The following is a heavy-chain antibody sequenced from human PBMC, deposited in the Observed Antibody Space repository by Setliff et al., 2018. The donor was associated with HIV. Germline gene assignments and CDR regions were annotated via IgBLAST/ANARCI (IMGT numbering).Heavy chain of an antibody. Sequence: SETLSLTCTVSGGSISSGSYFWTWIRQPAGKGLEWIGRIYTSGSTNYNPSLKSRVTISVDTSKNQFSLKLSSVAAADTAVYYCARLRHTYYYDSSYFDYWGQGIPVTVSS. D-gene: IGHD3-22*01. V-gene: IGHV4-61*02. CDR3: ARLRHTYYYDSSYFDY. CDR1: GGSISSGSYF. J-gene: IGHJ4*02. CDR2: IYTSGST.